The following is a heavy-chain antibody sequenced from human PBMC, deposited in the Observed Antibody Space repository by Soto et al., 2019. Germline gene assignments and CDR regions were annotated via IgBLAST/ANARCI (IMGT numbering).Heavy chain of an antibody. Sequence: SETLSLTCTVSGDSISSGNKYWSWIRQPPGKGLEWIGYIFSSGTTYYNPSLKSRLTMSLDTSQNQFSLKLNSVTDADTAVYYCARVLSPFDYYHAMDVWGQGTTVTVSS. V-gene: IGHV4-30-4*01. CDR3: ARVLSPFDYYHAMDV. CDR2: IFSSGTT. D-gene: IGHD3-16*01. CDR1: GDSISSGNKY. J-gene: IGHJ6*02.